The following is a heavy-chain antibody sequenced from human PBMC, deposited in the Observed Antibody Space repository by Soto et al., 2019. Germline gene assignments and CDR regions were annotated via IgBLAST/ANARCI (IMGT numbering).Heavy chain of an antibody. Sequence: QITLKESGPTLVKPTQTLTLTCTFSGFSLSTSGVGVGWIRQPPGKALEWLAVVYWDDTKHYSPSLKSRFTITKDTSKNQVVLTMTNMDPVDTATYFCAHKGYGDYPLDYWGQGTLVTVSS. V-gene: IGHV2-5*02. CDR2: VYWDDTK. J-gene: IGHJ4*02. D-gene: IGHD4-17*01. CDR3: AHKGYGDYPLDY. CDR1: GFSLSTSGVG.